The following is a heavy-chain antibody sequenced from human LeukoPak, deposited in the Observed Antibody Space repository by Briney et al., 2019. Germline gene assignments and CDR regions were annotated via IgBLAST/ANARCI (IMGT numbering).Heavy chain of an antibody. Sequence: SETLSLTCTVSGGSISSYYWSWIRQPPGKGLEWIGYIYYSGSTYYNPSLKSRVTISVDTSKNQFSLRLSSVTAADTAVYYCARHVYDILTGYPVLDAFDIWGQGTMVTVSS. CDR1: GGSISSYY. D-gene: IGHD3-9*01. CDR2: IYYSGST. J-gene: IGHJ3*02. V-gene: IGHV4-59*08. CDR3: ARHVYDILTGYPVLDAFDI.